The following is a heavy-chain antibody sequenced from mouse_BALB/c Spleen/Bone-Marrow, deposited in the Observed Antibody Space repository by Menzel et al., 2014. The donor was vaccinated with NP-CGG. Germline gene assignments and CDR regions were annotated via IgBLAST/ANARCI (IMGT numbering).Heavy chain of an antibody. V-gene: IGHV1-18*01. J-gene: IGHJ4*01. Sequence: VQLQQPGPELVKPGASMKISCKASGYSFTGYTMNWVKQSHGKSLEWIGLINPYNGGTSYNQKFKGKATLTVDKSSSTAYMELLSLTSEDSAVYYCARWDYYGYAMDYWGQGTSVTVAS. CDR1: GYSFTGYT. CDR2: INPYNGGT. D-gene: IGHD1-1*01. CDR3: ARWDYYGYAMDY.